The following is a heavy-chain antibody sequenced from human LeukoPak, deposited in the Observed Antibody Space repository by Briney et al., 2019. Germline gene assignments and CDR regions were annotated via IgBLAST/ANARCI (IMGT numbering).Heavy chain of an antibody. Sequence: GGSLRLSCAASGFTFNYYGMHWVRQAPGKGLEWVAFIRYDGNDKYYAKSVKGRFTISRDTSRNTLYLQMNSLRPEDPAVYYCAKDLMRDRWFGESWGQGTLVTVSS. D-gene: IGHD3-10*01. CDR2: IRYDGNDK. V-gene: IGHV3-30*02. CDR1: GFTFNYYG. CDR3: AKDLMRDRWFGES. J-gene: IGHJ5*02.